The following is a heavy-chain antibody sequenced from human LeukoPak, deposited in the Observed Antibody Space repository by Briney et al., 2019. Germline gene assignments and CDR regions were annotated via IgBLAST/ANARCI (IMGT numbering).Heavy chain of an antibody. CDR3: ARDLVVVPAALYDGRYYYYYGMDV. CDR2: ISGYNDNT. CDR1: GYTFTNYG. J-gene: IGHJ6*02. Sequence: GASVKLSCKGSGYTFTNYGISWVRQAPGQGLEWMGWISGYNDNTHYAQKLQGRLNVNTDTSTSTTYMELRSLRSDDTAVYYCARDLVVVPAALYDGRYYYYYGMDVWGQGTTVTVSS. V-gene: IGHV1-18*01. D-gene: IGHD2-2*01.